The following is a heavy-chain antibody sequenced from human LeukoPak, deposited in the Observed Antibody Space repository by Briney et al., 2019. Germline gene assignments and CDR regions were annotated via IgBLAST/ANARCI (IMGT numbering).Heavy chain of an antibody. CDR2: IYTSGST. V-gene: IGHV4-4*07. D-gene: IGHD3-22*01. CDR1: GGSISSYY. CDR3: ARETVYYYDSSGYYVTYYFDY. J-gene: IGHJ4*02. Sequence: SETLSLTCTVSGGSISSYYWSWIRQPPGKGLEWIGRIYTSGSTNYNPSLKSRVTMSVDTSKNQFSLKLSSVTAADTAVYYCARETVYYYDSSGYYVTYYFDYWGQGTLVTVSS.